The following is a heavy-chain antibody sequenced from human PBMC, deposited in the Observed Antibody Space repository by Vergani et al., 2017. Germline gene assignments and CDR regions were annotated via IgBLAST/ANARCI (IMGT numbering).Heavy chain of an antibody. Sequence: QVQLQESGPGLVKPPGTLSLTCAVSGGSISSSNWWSWVRQPPGKGWDWMGEINHSGITNYNPSLKSGVTISVDKSKNQFSLKLSSVTAADTAGYYCARDKYYYGSGSYSPRNNWFDPWGQGTLVTVSS. J-gene: IGHJ5*02. V-gene: IGHV4-4*03. CDR3: ARDKYYYGSGSYSPRNNWFDP. CDR1: GGSISSSNW. CDR2: INHSGIT. D-gene: IGHD3-10*01.